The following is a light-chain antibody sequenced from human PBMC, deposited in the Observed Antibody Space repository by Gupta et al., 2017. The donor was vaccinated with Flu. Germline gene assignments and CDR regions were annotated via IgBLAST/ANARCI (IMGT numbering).Light chain of an antibody. Sequence: TSSAFGNYNYVSWYQQHPGKAPKLMIYEVSNRPSGISYRFSGSKSGNTASLTISGLQAEDEADYYCSSYTSSATPLFGGGTKLTVL. V-gene: IGLV2-14*01. CDR3: SSYTSSATPL. CDR1: SSAFGNYNY. CDR2: EVS. J-gene: IGLJ3*02.